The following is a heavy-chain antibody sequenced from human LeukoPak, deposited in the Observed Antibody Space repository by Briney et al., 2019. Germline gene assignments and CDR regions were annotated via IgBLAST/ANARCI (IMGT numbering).Heavy chain of an antibody. D-gene: IGHD1-1*01. CDR1: GLTLSRYA. Sequence: GGSLRLSCAASGLTLSRYAMNWVRQAPGKGLEWVSAISGSGGSTYYADSVKGRFTISRDNSKNTLYLQMNSLRAEDTAVYYCAKSNWNVDYWGQGTLVTVSS. CDR3: AKSNWNVDY. CDR2: ISGSGGST. J-gene: IGHJ4*02. V-gene: IGHV3-23*01.